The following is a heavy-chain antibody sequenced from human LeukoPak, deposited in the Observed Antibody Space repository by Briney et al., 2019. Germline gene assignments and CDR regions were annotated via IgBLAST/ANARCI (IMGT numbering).Heavy chain of an antibody. CDR3: ARVLGTYFDY. D-gene: IGHD7-27*01. CDR1: GGSISSSNW. Sequence: SGTLSLTCAVSGGSISSSNWWNWVRQPPGKGLEWIGEIYHSGSTNYNPSLKSRVTISVDTSKNQFSLKLSSVTAADTAVYYCARVLGTYFDYWGQGTLVTVSS. J-gene: IGHJ4*02. V-gene: IGHV4-4*02. CDR2: IYHSGST.